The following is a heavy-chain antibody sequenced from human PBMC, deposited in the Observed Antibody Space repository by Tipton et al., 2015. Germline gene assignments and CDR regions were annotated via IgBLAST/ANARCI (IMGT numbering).Heavy chain of an antibody. CDR2: INAAGTYT. CDR3: AREDDYHFF. D-gene: IGHD4-11*01. CDR1: GFTLSSHW. J-gene: IGHJ4*02. Sequence: SLRLSCEASGFTLSSHWMSWVRQAPGKGLVWVSRINAAGTYTTYADSVKGRFTVSRDNAKNMVYLQMNSLTVEDTAVYYCAREDDYHFFWGQGTRVAVSS. V-gene: IGHV3-74*01.